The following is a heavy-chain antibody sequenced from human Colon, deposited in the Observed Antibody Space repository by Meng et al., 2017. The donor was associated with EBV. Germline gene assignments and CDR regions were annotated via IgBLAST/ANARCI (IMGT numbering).Heavy chain of an antibody. Sequence: QGKRVQSGVELKKPGASVKVSCKASGYTFTRYPMNWVRQAPGQGLEWMGWISTNTGNPTYAQGFTGRFVFSVDTSVSTAYLQISSLKAEDTAVYYCGTLKYTSGFYGPAYWGQGALVTVSS. V-gene: IGHV7-4-1*02. J-gene: IGHJ4*02. CDR3: GTLKYTSGFYGPAY. CDR1: GYTFTRYP. CDR2: ISTNTGNP. D-gene: IGHD6-19*01.